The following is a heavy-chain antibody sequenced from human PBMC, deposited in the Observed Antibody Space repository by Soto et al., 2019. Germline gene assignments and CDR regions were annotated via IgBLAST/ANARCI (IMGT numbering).Heavy chain of an antibody. CDR1: GYTFAYYG. V-gene: IGHV1-18*01. CDR2: ISAYNGNT. D-gene: IGHD2-2*01. J-gene: IGHJ6*02. Sequence: ASVQVSCKASGYTFAYYGIGWVRQAPGQGLEWLGWISAYNGNTHHAQNLQGRVTMTTDTSTSTAYMELRSLRSDDTAVYYCARGGQECSSTGCSYNYDGMDVWGQGTTVTVSS. CDR3: ARGGQECSSTGCSYNYDGMDV.